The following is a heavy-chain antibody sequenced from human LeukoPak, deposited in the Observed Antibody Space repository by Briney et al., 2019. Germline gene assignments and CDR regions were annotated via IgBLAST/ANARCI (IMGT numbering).Heavy chain of an antibody. CDR1: GYTFTVYY. D-gene: IGHD4-17*01. CDR2: INPNSGGT. CDR3: ARDSHSYGVTEYNWFDP. Sequence: ASVKVSCTASGYTFTVYYMHWVRQAPGQGLEWMGWINPNSGGTNYAQKFQGRVTMTRDTSISTAYMELSRLRSDDTAVYYCARDSHSYGVTEYNWFDPWGQGTLVTVSS. V-gene: IGHV1-2*02. J-gene: IGHJ5*02.